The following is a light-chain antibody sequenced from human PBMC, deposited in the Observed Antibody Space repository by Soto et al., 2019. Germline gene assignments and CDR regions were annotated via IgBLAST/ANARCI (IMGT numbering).Light chain of an antibody. V-gene: IGKV1-27*01. CDR3: QKYDSGPWT. CDR1: QGISNY. J-gene: IGKJ1*01. CDR2: ASS. Sequence: DIQMTQSPSSLSASVGERVTITCRARQGISNYLAWYPEKPEKIPKLLIYASSTFQSGVRSRFSGSGSGTDFTLTIGSLQPEDVATYYWQKYDSGPWTFGQGNKVDIK.